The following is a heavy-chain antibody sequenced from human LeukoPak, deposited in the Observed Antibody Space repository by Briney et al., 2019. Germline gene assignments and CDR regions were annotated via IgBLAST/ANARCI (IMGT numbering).Heavy chain of an antibody. CDR2: IYWDDDK. J-gene: IGHJ4*02. Sequence: SGPTLVKXTQTLTLTCTFSGFSLSTSGVGVGWIRQPPGKALKWLALIYWDDDKRYSPSLKSRLTITKDTSKNQVVLTMTNMDPVDTATYYCAHAMVRGVPWYYWGQGTLVTVSS. V-gene: IGHV2-5*02. D-gene: IGHD3-10*01. CDR3: AHAMVRGVPWYY. CDR1: GFSLSTSGVG.